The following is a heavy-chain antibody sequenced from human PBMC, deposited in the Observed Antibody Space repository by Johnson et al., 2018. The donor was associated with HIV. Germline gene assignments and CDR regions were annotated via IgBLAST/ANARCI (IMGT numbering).Heavy chain of an antibody. CDR2: ISYDGSNK. D-gene: IGHD3-16*01. J-gene: IGHJ3*02. Sequence: VQVVESGGGLVQPGGSLRLSCAASGFTFSSYAMHWVRQAPGKGLEWVAVISYDGSNKYYADSVKGRFTISRDNSKNTLYLQMNSLRAEDTAVYYCARDWGAFDIWGQGTMVTVSS. CDR3: ARDWGAFDI. V-gene: IGHV3-30*04. CDR1: GFTFSSYA.